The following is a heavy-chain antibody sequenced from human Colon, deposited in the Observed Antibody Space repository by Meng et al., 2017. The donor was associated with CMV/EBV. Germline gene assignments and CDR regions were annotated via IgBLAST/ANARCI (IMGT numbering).Heavy chain of an antibody. CDR1: GYTFTCFY. CDR2: INPNSGEK. Sequence: HVQLVQAGAELKKPGASVKVSCKASGYTFTCFYMQWVRQGPGQGIEWMGGINPNSGEKDYAQKFQGRVTMTRDTFISTVYMELSKLTSDDSGVYYCARVYGVYLFDYWGQGTLVTVSS. J-gene: IGHJ4*02. D-gene: IGHD4-17*01. CDR3: ARVYGVYLFDY. V-gene: IGHV1-2*02.